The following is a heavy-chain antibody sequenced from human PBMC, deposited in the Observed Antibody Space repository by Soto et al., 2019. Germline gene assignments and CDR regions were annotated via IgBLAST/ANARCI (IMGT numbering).Heavy chain of an antibody. CDR2: IYPGDSDT. D-gene: IGHD3-10*01. J-gene: IGHJ4*02. CDR3: AKDSYGYSYGSGSHTDY. Sequence: PGESLKISCKGSGYSFSSYWIGWVRQMPGKGLEWMGIIYPGDSDTRYSPSFQGQVTISRDNSKNTLYLQMSSLRVEDTAIYYCAKDSYGYSYGSGSHTDYWGQGALVTVSS. CDR1: GYSFSSYW. V-gene: IGHV5-51*01.